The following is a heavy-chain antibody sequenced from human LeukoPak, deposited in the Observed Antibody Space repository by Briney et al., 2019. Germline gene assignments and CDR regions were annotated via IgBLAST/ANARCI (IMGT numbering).Heavy chain of an antibody. D-gene: IGHD6-19*01. Sequence: AGGSLRLSCAASGFTFSSFAMSWARQAPGGGREWVSSISGSGINTYYADSVKGRFTISRDNSKNKLYLQRNSLRDEDTAVYYCAKSTAIAVAGDDCWGQGTLVTVSS. CDR3: AKSTAIAVAGDDC. J-gene: IGHJ4*02. CDR1: GFTFSSFA. CDR2: ISGSGINT. V-gene: IGHV3-23*01.